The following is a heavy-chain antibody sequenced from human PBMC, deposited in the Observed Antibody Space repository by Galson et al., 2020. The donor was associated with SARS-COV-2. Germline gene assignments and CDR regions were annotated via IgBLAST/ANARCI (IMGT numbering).Heavy chain of an antibody. CDR2: IYYSGST. CDR3: ARVNYYGSGSYSRWYFDY. Sequence: SETLSLTCTVSGGSISSGGYYWSWIRQHPGKGLEWIGYIYYSGSTYYNPSLKSRVTISVDTSKNQFSLKLSSVTAADTAMYYCARVNYYGSGSYSRWYFDYWGQGTLVTVSS. D-gene: IGHD3-10*01. J-gene: IGHJ4*02. CDR1: GGSISSGGYY. V-gene: IGHV4-31*03.